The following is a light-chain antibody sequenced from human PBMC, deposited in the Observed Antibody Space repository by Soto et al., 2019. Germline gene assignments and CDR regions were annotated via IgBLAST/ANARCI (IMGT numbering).Light chain of an antibody. CDR1: QTVSTY. Sequence: DTQMTQSPSSLSASVGDRISITCRASQTVSTYLNWYQQKPGKAPTLLISATSTLQSGVPSRFSGSGSGTELTLTITSLQTEDCATYYCQQTYTTPRTFGQGTKVAIK. CDR2: ATS. CDR3: QQTYTTPRT. V-gene: IGKV1-39*01. J-gene: IGKJ1*01.